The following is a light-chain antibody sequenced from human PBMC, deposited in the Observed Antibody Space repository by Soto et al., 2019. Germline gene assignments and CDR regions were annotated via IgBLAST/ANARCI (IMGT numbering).Light chain of an antibody. CDR2: GVF. J-gene: IGLJ1*01. CDR1: SSDVGGYNY. CDR3: SSYTASSTFV. V-gene: IGLV2-14*01. Sequence: QSALTQPASASGSPGQSITISCTGTSSDVGGYNYVSWYQQHPGTAPKLVIYGVFNRPSGISTRFSGSRSGNTASLTISGLQAEDEAEDYCSSYTASSTFVFGTGTKLTVL.